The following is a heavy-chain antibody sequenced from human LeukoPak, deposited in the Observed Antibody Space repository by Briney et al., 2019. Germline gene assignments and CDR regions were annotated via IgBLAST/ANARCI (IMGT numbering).Heavy chain of an antibody. CDR3: ARENRITIFGVVPTVGYYGMDV. V-gene: IGHV3-30*03. Sequence: PGRSLRLSCAASGFTFSSYGMHWVRQAPGKGLEWVAVISYDGSNKYYADSVKGRFTISRDNAKNSLYLQMSSLRAEDTAVYYCARENRITIFGVVPTVGYYGMDVWGQGTTVTVSS. CDR1: GFTFSSYG. D-gene: IGHD3-3*01. J-gene: IGHJ6*02. CDR2: ISYDGSNK.